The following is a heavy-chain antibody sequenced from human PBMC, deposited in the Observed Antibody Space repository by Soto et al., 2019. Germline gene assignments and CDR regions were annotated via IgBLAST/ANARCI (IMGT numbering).Heavy chain of an antibody. V-gene: IGHV3-15*01. D-gene: IGHD2-21*01. CDR3: TTPPMAGGDTGGSWFDP. J-gene: IGHJ5*02. CDR1: QFAFNKAW. Sequence: VGSLRLSCAASQFAFNKAWMSWVRQAPGKGLEWVGRIKSETDGGTTDYAAPVKGRFTISRDDSKNTMYLQMNSLKIEDTAVYFCTTPPMAGGDTGGSWFDPWGQGTQVTVSS. CDR2: IKSETDGGTT.